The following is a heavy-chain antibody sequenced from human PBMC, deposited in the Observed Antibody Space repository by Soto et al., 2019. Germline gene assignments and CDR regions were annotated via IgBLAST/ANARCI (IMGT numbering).Heavy chain of an antibody. CDR1: CCSISSSSYY. Sequence: SETLSLTCTASCCSISSSSYYWGWIRQPPGKGLEGIGSIYYSGSTYYNPSLKSRVTISVDTSKNQFSLKLSSVTAADTAVYYSVRARYCSSTSCYGSWWFDPWGQGTLVTVSS. V-gene: IGHV4-39*01. D-gene: IGHD2-2*01. CDR3: VRARYCSSTSCYGSWWFDP. CDR2: IYYSGST. J-gene: IGHJ5*02.